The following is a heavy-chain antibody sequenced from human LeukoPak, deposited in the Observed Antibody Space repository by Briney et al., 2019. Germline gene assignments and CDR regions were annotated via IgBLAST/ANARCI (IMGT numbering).Heavy chain of an antibody. D-gene: IGHD4-23*01. V-gene: IGHV4-30-2*01. CDR3: ARGNDYGGTQGFDY. Sequence: SQTLSLTCTVSGGSISSGGYYWSWIRQPPGKGLEWIGYIYHSGSTYYNPSLKSRVTISVDRSKNQFSLKLSSVTAADTAVYYCARGNDYGGTQGFDYWGQGTLVTASS. CDR1: GGSISSGGYY. CDR2: IYHSGST. J-gene: IGHJ4*02.